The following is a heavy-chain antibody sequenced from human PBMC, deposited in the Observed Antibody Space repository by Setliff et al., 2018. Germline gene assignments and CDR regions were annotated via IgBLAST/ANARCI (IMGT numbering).Heavy chain of an antibody. CDR1: GGTFSSSG. Sequence: SVKVSCKSSGGTFSSSGITWVRQAPGQGLQWLGRFIPILGATNYAQNFQGRVTVTADESTSTGYMELRSLRSDDTAVYYCARELRSPYWHLDSWGQGTQVTVPQ. CDR3: ARELRSPYWHLDS. CDR2: FIPILGAT. D-gene: IGHD3-16*01. J-gene: IGHJ5*01. V-gene: IGHV1-69*13.